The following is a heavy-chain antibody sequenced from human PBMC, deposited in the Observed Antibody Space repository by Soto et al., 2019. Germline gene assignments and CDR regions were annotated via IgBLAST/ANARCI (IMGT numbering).Heavy chain of an antibody. CDR3: TVGSWSGEVFDI. CDR2: IIPMLGTR. D-gene: IGHD2-21*01. J-gene: IGHJ3*02. V-gene: IGHV1-69*08. CDR1: GGTFSTYS. Sequence: QVQLVQSGAEVKKPGSSVKVSCKDSGGTFSTYSLFWVRQAPGQGLEWMGRIIPMLGTRNYAQRFQDRVTITADKTTATAHTELSSLRSEDTALYYCTVGSWSGEVFDIWGQGTMVTVSS.